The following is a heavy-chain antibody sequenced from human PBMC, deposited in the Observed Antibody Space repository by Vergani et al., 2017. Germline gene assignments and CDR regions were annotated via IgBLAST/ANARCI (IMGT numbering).Heavy chain of an antibody. CDR3: ARHHTKYYGSGSTTVDAFDI. J-gene: IGHJ3*02. V-gene: IGHV5-51*01. CDR2: IYPGDSDT. CDR1: GYSFTSYW. D-gene: IGHD3-10*01. Sequence: EVQLVQSGAEVKKPGESLKISCKGSGYSFTSYWIGWVRQMPGKGLEWMGIIYPGDSDTRYSPSFQGQVTISADKSLSTAYLQWSSLKASDTAMYYCARHHTKYYGSGSTTVDAFDIWGQGTMVTVSS.